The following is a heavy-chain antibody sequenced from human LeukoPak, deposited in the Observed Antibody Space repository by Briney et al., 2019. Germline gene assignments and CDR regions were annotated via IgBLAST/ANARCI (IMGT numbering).Heavy chain of an antibody. D-gene: IGHD2-15*01. Sequence: GASVKVSCKASGGTFSSYAISWVRQAPGQGLEWMGIINPSGGSTSYAQKFQGRVTMTRDTSTSTVYMELSSLRSEDTAVYYCARVAALTDNWFDPWGQGTLVTVSS. CDR3: ARVAALTDNWFDP. CDR1: GGTFSSYA. J-gene: IGHJ5*02. CDR2: INPSGGST. V-gene: IGHV1-46*01.